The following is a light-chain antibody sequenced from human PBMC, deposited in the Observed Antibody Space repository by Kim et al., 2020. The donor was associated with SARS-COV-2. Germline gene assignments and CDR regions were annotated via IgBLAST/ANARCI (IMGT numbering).Light chain of an antibody. CDR2: EVS. V-gene: IGLV2-8*01. CDR3: SSYAGSNNV. CDR1: SSDVGGYNY. J-gene: IGLJ1*01. Sequence: GQSVTNSCTGTSSDVGGYNYVSWYQQPPGKAPKLMIYEVSKRPSGVPDRFSGSKSGNTASLTVSGLQAEDEADYYCSSYAGSNNVFGTGTKVTVL.